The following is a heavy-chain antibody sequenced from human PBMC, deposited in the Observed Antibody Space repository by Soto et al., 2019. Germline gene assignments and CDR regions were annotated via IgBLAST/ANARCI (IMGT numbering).Heavy chain of an antibody. CDR2: ISGSGGST. V-gene: IGHV3-23*01. Sequence: GGSLRLSCAASGFTFSSYAMSWVRQAPRKGLEWVSAISGSGGSTYYADSVKGRFTISRDNSKNTLYLQMNSLRAEDTAVYYCAKKDDRNYYYYGMDVWGQGTTVTVSS. CDR3: AKKDDRNYYYYGMDV. CDR1: GFTFSSYA. J-gene: IGHJ6*02.